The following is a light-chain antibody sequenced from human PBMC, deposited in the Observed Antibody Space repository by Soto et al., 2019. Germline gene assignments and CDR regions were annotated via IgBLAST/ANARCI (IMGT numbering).Light chain of an antibody. CDR1: QAVNTR. J-gene: IGKJ1*01. Sequence: EIVLTQSPATLSSFPGDRVTLSCRANQAVNTRLAWYQHKPGQAPRLLIYLTSNRAAGIPARFSGSGSETDFTLTISDVEPEDFAVYYCHQRQSWPRTFGQGTKVDIK. CDR3: HQRQSWPRT. CDR2: LTS. V-gene: IGKV3-11*01.